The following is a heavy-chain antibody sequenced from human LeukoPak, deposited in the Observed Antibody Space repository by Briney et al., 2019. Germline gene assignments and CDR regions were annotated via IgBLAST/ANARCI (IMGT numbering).Heavy chain of an antibody. CDR2: FFSSGNT. Sequence: SQTLSLTCTVSGGSFTSFYWSWIRHPAGKGLEWIGRFFSSGNTNYNPSFNSRATISVDKSKNQFSLKLTSVTAADTAVYYCARYSGIHGHDYWGQGTLVSVSS. J-gene: IGHJ4*02. V-gene: IGHV4-4*07. CDR1: GGSFTSFY. D-gene: IGHD3-10*01. CDR3: ARYSGIHGHDY.